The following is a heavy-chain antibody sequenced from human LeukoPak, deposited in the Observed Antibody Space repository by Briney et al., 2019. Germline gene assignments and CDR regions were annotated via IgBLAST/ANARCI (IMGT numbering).Heavy chain of an antibody. CDR3: ARSPNGDSPHNWFDP. Sequence: AASVKVSCKASGGTFSSYAISWVRQAPGQGLEWMGRIIPIFGTANYAQKFQGRVTITADKSTSTAYMELSSLRSEDTAVYYCARSPNGDSPHNWFDPWGQGTLVTVSS. D-gene: IGHD4-17*01. J-gene: IGHJ5*02. V-gene: IGHV1-69*06. CDR2: IIPIFGTA. CDR1: GGTFSSYA.